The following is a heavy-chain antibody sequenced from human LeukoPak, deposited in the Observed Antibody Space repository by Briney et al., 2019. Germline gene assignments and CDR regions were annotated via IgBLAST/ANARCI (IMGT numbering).Heavy chain of an antibody. CDR3: ARALTTSWYYFDY. J-gene: IGHJ4*02. V-gene: IGHV3-48*03. CDR1: GFTFISYE. Sequence: GGSLRLSCAASGFTFISYEMNWVRQAPGKGLEWVSYISSSGSTIHYADSVKGRFTISRDNAKNSLYLQMNSLRAEDTAVYYCARALTTSWYYFDYWGQGTLVTVSS. D-gene: IGHD2-2*01. CDR2: ISSSGSTI.